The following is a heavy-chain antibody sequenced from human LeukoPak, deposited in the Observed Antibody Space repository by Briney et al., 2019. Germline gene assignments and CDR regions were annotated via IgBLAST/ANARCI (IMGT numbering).Heavy chain of an antibody. CDR1: GGSISSSSYY. D-gene: IGHD3-22*01. CDR2: VYYSGST. CDR3: ARTEYKYDSGGTYGYFQH. V-gene: IGHV4-39*07. J-gene: IGHJ1*01. Sequence: SETLSLTCTVSGGSISSSSYYWGWIRQPPGKGLEWIGSVYYSGSTYYNPSLRGRVTISLDTSKNQFSLKLSSVTAADTAVYYCARTEYKYDSGGTYGYFQHWGQGTLVTVSS.